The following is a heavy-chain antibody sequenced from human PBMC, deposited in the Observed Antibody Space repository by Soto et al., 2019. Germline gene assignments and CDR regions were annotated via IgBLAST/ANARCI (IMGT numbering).Heavy chain of an antibody. CDR3: ARDGHYYDSSGYYGAY. V-gene: IGHV3-53*01. CDR1: GFTVSSNY. CDR2: IYSGGST. D-gene: IGHD3-22*01. J-gene: IGHJ4*02. Sequence: GGSLRLSCAASGFTVSSNYMSWVRQAPGKGLEWVSVIYSGGSTYYADSVKGRFTISRDNSKNTLYLQMNSLRAEDTAVYYCARDGHYYDSSGYYGAYWDQGTLVTVSS.